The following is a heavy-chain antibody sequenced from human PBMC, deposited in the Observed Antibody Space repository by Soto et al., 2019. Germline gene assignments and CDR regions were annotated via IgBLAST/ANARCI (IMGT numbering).Heavy chain of an antibody. J-gene: IGHJ4*02. CDR2: IYPGDSDT. Sequence: PGESLKISCKGSGYSFTSYWIGWVRQMPGKGLEWTGIIYPGDSDTRYSPSFQGQVTISADKSISTAYLQWSSLKASDTAMYYCASAPRNAITIFGVVINWGQGTLVTVSS. V-gene: IGHV5-51*01. D-gene: IGHD3-3*01. CDR1: GYSFTSYW. CDR3: ASAPRNAITIFGVVIN.